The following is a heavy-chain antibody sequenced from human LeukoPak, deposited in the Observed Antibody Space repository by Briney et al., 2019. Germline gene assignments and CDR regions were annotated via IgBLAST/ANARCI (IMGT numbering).Heavy chain of an antibody. V-gene: IGHV3-9*01. CDR3: AKDRYSSGWYYFDY. D-gene: IGHD6-19*01. J-gene: IGHJ4*02. CDR1: GFTFDDYA. Sequence: GGSLRLSCAASGFTFDDYAMHWVRQAPGKGLEWVSGISWNSGNIGHADSVKGRFTISRDNAKNSLYLQMTSLRAEDTALYYCAKDRYSSGWYYFDYWGQGTLVTVSS. CDR2: ISWNSGNI.